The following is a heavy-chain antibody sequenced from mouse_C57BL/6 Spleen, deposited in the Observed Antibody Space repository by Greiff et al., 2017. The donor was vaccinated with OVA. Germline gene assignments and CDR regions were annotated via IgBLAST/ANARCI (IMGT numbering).Heavy chain of an antibody. J-gene: IGHJ2*01. CDR2: IRLKSDNYAT. Sequence: EVKLVESGGGLVQPGGSMKLSCVASGFTFSNYWMNWVRQSPEKGLEWVAQIRLKSDNYATHYAESVKGRFTISRDDSKSSVYLQMNSLRAEDTGIYYCTGPLNFDYWGQGTTLTVSS. V-gene: IGHV6-3*01. CDR3: TGPLNFDY. CDR1: GFTFSNYW.